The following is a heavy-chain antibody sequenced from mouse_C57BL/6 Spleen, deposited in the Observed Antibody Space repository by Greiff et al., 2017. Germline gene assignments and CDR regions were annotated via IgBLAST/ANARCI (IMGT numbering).Heavy chain of an antibody. CDR2: ISSGSSTI. Sequence: EVKLVESGGGLVKPGGSLNLSCAASGFTFSDYGMHWVRQAPEKGLEWVAYISSGSSTIYYADTVKGRFTISRDNAKTTLFLQMTSLRSEDTAMYYCERPQGSQLEVAYWGQGTRVTVSA. J-gene: IGHJ3*01. V-gene: IGHV5-17*01. CDR3: ERPQGSQLEVAY. CDR1: GFTFSDYG. D-gene: IGHD4-1*02.